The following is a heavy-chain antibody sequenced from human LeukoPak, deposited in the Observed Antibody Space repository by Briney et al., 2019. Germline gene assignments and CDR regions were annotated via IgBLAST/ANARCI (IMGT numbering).Heavy chain of an antibody. D-gene: IGHD5-12*01. Sequence: ASVKVSCKASGGTFTSYYMHWVRQAPGQGLEWMGIINPSGGSTSYAQKFQGRVTMTRDMSTSTVYMELSSLRSEDTAVYYCARRFRALSGGGDHDAFDIWGQGTMVTVSS. J-gene: IGHJ3*02. CDR2: INPSGGST. CDR3: ARRFRALSGGGDHDAFDI. CDR1: GGTFTSYY. V-gene: IGHV1-46*01.